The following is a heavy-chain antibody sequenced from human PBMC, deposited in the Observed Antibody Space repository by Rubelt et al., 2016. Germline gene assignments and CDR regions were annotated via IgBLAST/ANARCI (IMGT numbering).Heavy chain of an antibody. CDR3: ARLRWNDFWFDP. V-gene: IGHV4-39*01. CDR1: GGSISSSSYY. J-gene: IGHJ5*02. CDR2: IHYSGRT. D-gene: IGHD1-1*01. Sequence: QLQLQESGPGLVKPSETLSLTCTVSGGSISSSSYYWGWIRQPPGKGLEWIGSIHYSGRTYYNPSLKSRVTISVDTSKNQFSRKLSSVTAADTAVYYCARLRWNDFWFDPWGQGTLVTVSS.